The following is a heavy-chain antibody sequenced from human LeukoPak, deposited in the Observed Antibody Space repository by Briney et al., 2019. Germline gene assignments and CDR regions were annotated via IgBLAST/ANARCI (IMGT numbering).Heavy chain of an antibody. CDR3: ATGLSSYETGDYPILKY. V-gene: IGHV1-8*01. CDR1: GYTFTFTSND. D-gene: IGHD4-17*01. CDR2: MNPNNGDT. J-gene: IGHJ4*02. Sequence: ASVKVSCKASGYTFTFTSNDINWVRQATGQGLEWMGWMNPNNGDTGYAQKFQGRVTMTRNTPISTAYMELSNLRPEDTAVYYCATGLSSYETGDYPILKYWGQGPLVTVS.